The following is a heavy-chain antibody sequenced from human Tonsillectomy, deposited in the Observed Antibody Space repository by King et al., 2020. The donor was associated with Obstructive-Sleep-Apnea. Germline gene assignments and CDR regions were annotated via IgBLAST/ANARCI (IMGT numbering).Heavy chain of an antibody. CDR2: IYPGDSDT. D-gene: IGHD3-10*02. Sequence: VQLVESGAEVKKPGESLKISCKGSGYSFTSYWIGWVRQMPGKGLEWVGIIYPGDSDTRYSQSFQGQVTISPDKSISTAYLQWSSLRASDTAMYYCARINNYYVCSRYQGPVDYWGQGPLVTVSS. J-gene: IGHJ4*02. V-gene: IGHV5-51*01. CDR3: ARINNYYVCSRYQGPVDY. CDR1: GYSFTSYW.